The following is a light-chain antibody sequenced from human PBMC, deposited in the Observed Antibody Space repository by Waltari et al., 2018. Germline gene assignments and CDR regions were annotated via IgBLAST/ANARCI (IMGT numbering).Light chain of an antibody. J-gene: IGKJ2*01. CDR2: GSS. CDR3: QQYGRSWNT. CDR1: QSVSSNY. Sequence: EIVLTQSPGTLSLSPGERAHLSCRASQSVSSNYLAWYQQRPGQAPRLLIHGSSSRATGIPDRFSGSGSGTDFTLTISRLEPEDFAVYYCQQYGRSWNTFGQGTKLEIK. V-gene: IGKV3-20*01.